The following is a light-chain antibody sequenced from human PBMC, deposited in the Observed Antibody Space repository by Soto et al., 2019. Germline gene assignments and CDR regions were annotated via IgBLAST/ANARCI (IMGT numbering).Light chain of an antibody. CDR1: SSDVGSYNL. V-gene: IGLV2-23*01. Sequence: QYVLTLPASGSGSPGKSITISCTGTSSDVGSYNLVSWYQQHPGKAPKLMIYEGSKRPSGVSNRFSGSKSGNTASLTISGLQAEDEADYYCCSYAGSSTPYVFGTGTKVTVL. CDR3: CSYAGSSTPYV. CDR2: EGS. J-gene: IGLJ1*01.